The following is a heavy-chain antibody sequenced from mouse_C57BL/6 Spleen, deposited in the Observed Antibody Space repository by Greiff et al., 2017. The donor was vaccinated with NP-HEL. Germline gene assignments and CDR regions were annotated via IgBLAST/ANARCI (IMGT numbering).Heavy chain of an antibody. V-gene: IGHV1-53*01. CDR2: INPSNGGT. D-gene: IGHD1-1*01. Sequence: QVQLQQPGTELVKPGASVKLSCKASGYTFTSYWMHWVKQRPGQGLEWIGNINPSNGGTNYNEKFKSKATLTVDNSSSTAYMQLSSLTSEDSAVYYCARCTTVVAPYYYAMDYWGQGTSVTVSS. CDR3: ARCTTVVAPYYYAMDY. CDR1: GYTFTSYW. J-gene: IGHJ4*01.